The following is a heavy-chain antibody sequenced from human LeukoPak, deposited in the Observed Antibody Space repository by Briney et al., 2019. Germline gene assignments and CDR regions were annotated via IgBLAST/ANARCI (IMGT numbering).Heavy chain of an antibody. CDR2: ISSSGTYV. J-gene: IGHJ4*02. D-gene: IGHD6-19*01. Sequence: PGGSLRLSCAASGFTFSSYSMNWVRQAPGKGLEWVSSISSSGTYVYYADSVKGRFTISKDNAKDTLYLQMNSLRADDTAVYYCARGIAVAGTFYSWGQGTLVIVSS. CDR1: GFTFSSYS. V-gene: IGHV3-21*04. CDR3: ARGIAVAGTFYS.